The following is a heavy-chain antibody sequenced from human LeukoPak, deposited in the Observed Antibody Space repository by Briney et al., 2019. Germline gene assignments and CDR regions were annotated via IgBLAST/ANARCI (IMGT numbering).Heavy chain of an antibody. CDR1: GHTFTGFY. D-gene: IGHD3-9*01. CDR3: ALTGYFPDYFDY. V-gene: IGHV1-2*02. J-gene: IGHJ4*02. CDR2: INPNSGGT. Sequence: GASVKGSCKASGHTFTGFYMHSVRQAPGQGGEGMGWINPNSGGTNYAQKFQGRVTMTRDTSISTAYMELSRLRSDDTAVYYCALTGYFPDYFDYWGQGTLVTVSS.